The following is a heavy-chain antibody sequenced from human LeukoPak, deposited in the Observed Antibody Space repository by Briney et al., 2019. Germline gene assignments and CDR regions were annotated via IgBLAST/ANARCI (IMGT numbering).Heavy chain of an antibody. V-gene: IGHV3-30*02. CDR2: IRYDGSNK. J-gene: IGHJ4*02. Sequence: GGSLRLSCAASGFTFSSYGMHWVRQAPGKGLEWVAFIRYDGSNKYYADSVKGRFTISRDNSKNTLYLQMNSLRAEDTAVYYCAKDRGYCSGGSCYSRGVFDYWGQGTLVTVSS. D-gene: IGHD2-15*01. CDR1: GFTFSSYG. CDR3: AKDRGYCSGGSCYSRGVFDY.